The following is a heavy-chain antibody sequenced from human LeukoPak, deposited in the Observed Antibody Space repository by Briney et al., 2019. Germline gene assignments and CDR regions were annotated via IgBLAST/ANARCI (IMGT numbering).Heavy chain of an antibody. CDR1: GGTFSSYA. CDR2: IIPIFGTA. Sequence: SEKVFCKASGGTFSSYAISWVRQAPGQGLEWMGGIIPIFGTANYAQKFQGRVTITADESTSTAYMELSSLRSEDTAVYYCARGWLAETTVVTPYNYWGQGTLVTVSS. CDR3: ARGWLAETTVVTPYNY. V-gene: IGHV1-69*13. D-gene: IGHD4-23*01. J-gene: IGHJ4*02.